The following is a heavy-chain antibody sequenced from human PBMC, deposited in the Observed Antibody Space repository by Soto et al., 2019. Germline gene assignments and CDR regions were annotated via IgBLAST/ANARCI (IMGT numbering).Heavy chain of an antibody. J-gene: IGHJ4*02. Sequence: QVQLQESGPGLVKPSGTLSLTCAVSSGSISSSNWWSWVRQPRGEGLEWIGEIYHSGSTNYNPSLKGRVTISIDKSKNQFSLKLSSVTAADTAVYYCARYWYYFDYWGQGTLVTVSA. CDR3: ARYWYYFDY. V-gene: IGHV4-4*02. CDR2: IYHSGST. D-gene: IGHD2-8*02. CDR1: SGSISSSNW.